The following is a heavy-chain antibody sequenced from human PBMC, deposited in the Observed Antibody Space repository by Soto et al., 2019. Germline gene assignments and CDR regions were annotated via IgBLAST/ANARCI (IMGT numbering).Heavy chain of an antibody. CDR2: IYWDDDK. V-gene: IGHV2-5*02. Sequence: QITLKESGPTLVKPTQTLTLTCTFSGFSLSTTGVGVGWIRQPPGKALEWLALIYWDDDKRYSPSLKSRLTITNDTSKNQVVLTMTNLDPIDTAPYYCARRGKDGAGSYFDLWGQGTLVTVSS. J-gene: IGHJ4*02. CDR3: ARRGKDGAGSYFDL. CDR1: GFSLSTTGVG. D-gene: IGHD3-10*01.